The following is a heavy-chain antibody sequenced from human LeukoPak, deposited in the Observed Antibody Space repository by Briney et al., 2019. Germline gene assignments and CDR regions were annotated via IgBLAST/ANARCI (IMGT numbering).Heavy chain of an antibody. D-gene: IGHD3-3*01. CDR3: ARDQILRFLEVDYYYYGMDV. CDR2: INPSGGSP. CDR1: GYTFTSYY. V-gene: IGHV1-46*01. J-gene: IGHJ6*02. Sequence: ASVKVSCKASGYTFTSYYMYWVRQAPGQGLEWMGIINPSGGSPSYAQKFQGRVTMTTDTSTSTVYMEVSSLRSEDTAVYYCARDQILRFLEVDYYYYGMDVWGQGTTVTVSS.